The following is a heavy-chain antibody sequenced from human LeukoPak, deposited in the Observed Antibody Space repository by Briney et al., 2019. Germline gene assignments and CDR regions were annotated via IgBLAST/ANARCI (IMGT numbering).Heavy chain of an antibody. J-gene: IGHJ4*02. CDR1: GFTFTSYA. Sequence: GGSLRLSCAASGFTFTSYAMSWVRQATGQGLEWVSTISGGGFTTYYADSVKGRFTISRDDSKNTLFLQMSSLRAEDTAVFYCARTYAGYYFDYWGRGTLVTVSS. CDR2: ISGGGFTT. CDR3: ARTYAGYYFDY. D-gene: IGHD3-16*01. V-gene: IGHV3-23*01.